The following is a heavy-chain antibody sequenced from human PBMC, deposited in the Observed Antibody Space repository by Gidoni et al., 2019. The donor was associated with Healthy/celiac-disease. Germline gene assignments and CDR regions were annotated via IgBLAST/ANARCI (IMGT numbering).Heavy chain of an antibody. CDR3: ARECGGGSATWFDP. CDR2: SYYSGGT. D-gene: IGHD6-19*01. J-gene: IGHJ5*02. Sequence: VQLQESGPGLVKPSETLSLSCTGSGGSISSYYWSWNRLPPGKGLEWIGYSYYSGGTNYHPALKSRVTISVDTSMNLFSLKLSSVTAAYTAVYYCARECGGGSATWFDPWGQGTLVTVSS. CDR1: GGSISSYY. V-gene: IGHV4-59*01.